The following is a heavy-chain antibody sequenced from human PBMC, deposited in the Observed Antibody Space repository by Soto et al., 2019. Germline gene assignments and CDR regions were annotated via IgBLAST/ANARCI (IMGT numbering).Heavy chain of an antibody. D-gene: IGHD1-1*01. J-gene: IGHJ6*02. CDR1: GYSFTSYW. CDR2: IDPSDSYT. CDR3: ARHTSWNIAVLQAHIKRGGYYYYGMDV. V-gene: IGHV5-10-1*01. Sequence: GESLKISCKGSGYSFTSYWISWVRQMPGKGLEWMGRIDPSDSYTNYSPSFQGHVTISADKSISTAYLQWSSLKASDTAMYYCARHTSWNIAVLQAHIKRGGYYYYGMDVWGQGTTVTVSS.